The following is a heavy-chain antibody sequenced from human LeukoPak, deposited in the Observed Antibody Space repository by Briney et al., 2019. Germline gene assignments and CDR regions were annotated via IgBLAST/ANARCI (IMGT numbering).Heavy chain of an antibody. CDR3: ARDPPKRHSMVRGVTQWWDY. V-gene: IGHV1-2*02. Sequence: GASVKVSCKASGYTFTGYYMHWVRQAPGQGLEWMGWINPNSGGTNYAQKFQGRVTMTRDTSISTAYMELSRLRSDDTAVYYCARDPPKRHSMVRGVTQWWDYWGQGTLVTVSS. CDR2: INPNSGGT. J-gene: IGHJ4*02. CDR1: GYTFTGYY. D-gene: IGHD3-10*01.